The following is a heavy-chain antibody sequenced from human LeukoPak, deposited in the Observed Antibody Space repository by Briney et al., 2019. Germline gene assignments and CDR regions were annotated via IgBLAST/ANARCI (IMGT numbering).Heavy chain of an antibody. CDR1: GFIFDDYA. CDR2: ISWNSNTR. CDR3: VKDADFWSGLDC. Sequence: GGSLRLSCAASGFIFDDYAMHWVRQVPGKGLEWVSGISWNSNTRVYAESVKGRFTISRDNAKHSLDLQMISLRAEDTALYYCVKDADFWSGLDCWGQGTLVTVSS. V-gene: IGHV3-9*01. D-gene: IGHD3-3*01. J-gene: IGHJ4*02.